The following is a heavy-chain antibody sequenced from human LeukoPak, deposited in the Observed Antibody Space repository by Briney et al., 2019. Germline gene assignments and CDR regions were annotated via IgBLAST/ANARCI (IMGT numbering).Heavy chain of an antibody. Sequence: GGSLRLSCAASGFSFSTYAMSWVRQAPGKGLEWVSAISGSGGSTYYADSVKGRFTISRDNSKNTLYLQMNSLRAEDTAVYYCAKGELELGDNWFDPWGQGTLVTVSS. V-gene: IGHV3-23*01. D-gene: IGHD1-7*01. CDR1: GFSFSTYA. J-gene: IGHJ5*02. CDR2: ISGSGGST. CDR3: AKGELELGDNWFDP.